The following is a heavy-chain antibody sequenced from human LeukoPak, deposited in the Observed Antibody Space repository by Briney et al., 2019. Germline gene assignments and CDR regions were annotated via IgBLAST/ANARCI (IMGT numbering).Heavy chain of an antibody. D-gene: IGHD3-22*01. J-gene: IGHJ3*02. CDR1: GGSISSYY. CDR3: ARANYYDTSGYSRGAFDI. CDR2: IYHSGST. Sequence: SETLSLTCTVSGGSISSYYWGWIRRPPGKGLEGIGTIYHSGSTYYNPSLKSRVTISVDTSKNQFSLKLSSVTAADTAVYYCARANYYDTSGYSRGAFDIWGQGTMVTVSS. V-gene: IGHV4-38-2*02.